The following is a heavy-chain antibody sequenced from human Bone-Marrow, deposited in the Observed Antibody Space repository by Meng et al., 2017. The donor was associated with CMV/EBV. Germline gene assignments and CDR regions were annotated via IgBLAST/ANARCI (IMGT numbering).Heavy chain of an antibody. V-gene: IGHV1-69*05. D-gene: IGHD2-2*01. CDR1: GYTFTSYG. J-gene: IGHJ6*01. CDR2: IIPIFGTA. CDR3: ARHPDRTSHLQNYYYYGMAV. Sequence: SVKVSCKASGYTFTSYGISWVRQAPGQGLEWMGGIIPIFGTANYAQKFQGRVTITTDESTSTAYMELSSLRSEDTAVYYCARHPDRTSHLQNYYYYGMAVWGPGNTVHGAS.